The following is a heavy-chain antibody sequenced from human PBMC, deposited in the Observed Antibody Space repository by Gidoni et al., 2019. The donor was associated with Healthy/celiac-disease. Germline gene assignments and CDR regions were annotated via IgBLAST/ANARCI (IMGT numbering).Heavy chain of an antibody. Sequence: EVQLLESGGGLVQPGGSLRRACAASGFTFSSYARSWVRQAPGKGLEWVSAISGGGGSTYYAASVTGRFTLSGDHSKNTLYLQMNSLRAEDTAVYYCAKVQNGDYVMPIYYYYGMDVWGQGTTVTVSS. CDR2: ISGGGGST. D-gene: IGHD4-17*01. CDR3: AKVQNGDYVMPIYYYYGMDV. J-gene: IGHJ6*02. V-gene: IGHV3-23*01. CDR1: GFTFSSYA.